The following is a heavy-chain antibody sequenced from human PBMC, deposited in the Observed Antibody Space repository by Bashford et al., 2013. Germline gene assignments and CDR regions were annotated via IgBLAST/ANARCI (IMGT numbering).Heavy chain of an antibody. D-gene: IGHD3-3*01. CDR2: IYYSGST. J-gene: IGHJ6*02. CDR1: GGSISSTVYY. V-gene: IGHV4-39*07. CDR3: ARGRGDFWSGASASMDV. Sequence: SETLSLTCTVSGGSISSTVYYWGWIRQPPGKGLEWIGNIYYSGSTDYNPPFESRVTMSIDTSKNQFSLKLSSVTAADTAVYYCARGRGDFWSGASASMDVWGQGPRSPSP.